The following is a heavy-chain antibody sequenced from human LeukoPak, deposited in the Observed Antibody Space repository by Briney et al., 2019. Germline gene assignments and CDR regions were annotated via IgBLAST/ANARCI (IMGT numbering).Heavy chain of an antibody. V-gene: IGHV1-24*01. D-gene: IGHD5-18*01. J-gene: IGHJ4*02. CDR3: ATDGDRYGYELDY. CDR1: GYTLTELS. Sequence: ASVKVSCKVSGYTLTELSMHWVRQAPGKGLEWMGGFDTEDGETINAQKFQGRVTMTEDTSTDTAYMELSSLRSEDTAVYYCATDGDRYGYELDYWGQGTLVTVSS. CDR2: FDTEDGET.